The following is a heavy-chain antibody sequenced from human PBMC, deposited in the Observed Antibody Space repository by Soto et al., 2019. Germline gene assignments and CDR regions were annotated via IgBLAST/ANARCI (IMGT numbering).Heavy chain of an antibody. J-gene: IGHJ4*02. CDR1: GGSVSSYY. Sequence: SETLSLTCTVSGGSVSSYYWSWIRQPPGKGLEWIGYIYYSGSTKYNPSLKSRVTMSVDTSNNQFSLKMSSVAAADTAIYYCARHSNRNYGLYYFDYWGLGALVTVSS. V-gene: IGHV4-59*08. D-gene: IGHD4-4*01. CDR3: ARHSNRNYGLYYFDY. CDR2: IYYSGST.